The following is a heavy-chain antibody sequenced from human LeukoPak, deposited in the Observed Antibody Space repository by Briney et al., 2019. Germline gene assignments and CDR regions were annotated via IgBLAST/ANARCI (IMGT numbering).Heavy chain of an antibody. CDR3: VRERMVRGVEYYFDY. CDR1: GYTFTSYA. CDR2: INAGNGNT. V-gene: IGHV1-3*01. J-gene: IGHJ4*02. D-gene: IGHD3-10*01. Sequence: ASVKVSCKASGYTFTSYAIHWVRQAPGQRLEWMGWINAGNGNTKYSQKFQGRVTITRDTSASTAYMELSSLRSEDTAVYYCVRERMVRGVEYYFDYWGQGTLVTVSS.